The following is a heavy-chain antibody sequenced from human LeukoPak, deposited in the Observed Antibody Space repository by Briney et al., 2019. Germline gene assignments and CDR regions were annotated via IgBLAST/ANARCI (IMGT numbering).Heavy chain of an antibody. J-gene: IGHJ6*02. V-gene: IGHV4-4*07. Sequence: SETLSLTCTVSGGSISSYYWSWIWQPAGEGLEWIGRIYTSGSTNYNPSLKSRVTMSVDTSKNQFSLKLSSVTAADTAVYYCARGAVVREPTYYYCGMDVWGQGTTVTVSS. CDR1: GGSISSYY. CDR3: ARGAVVREPTYYYCGMDV. CDR2: IYTSGST. D-gene: IGHD1-14*01.